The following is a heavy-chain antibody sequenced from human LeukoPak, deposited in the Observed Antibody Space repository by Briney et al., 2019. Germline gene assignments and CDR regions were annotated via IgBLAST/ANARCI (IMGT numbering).Heavy chain of an antibody. CDR2: IKKDGSEK. CDR1: GFTFSSYW. J-gene: IGHJ4*02. Sequence: GGSLRLSCAASGFTFSSYWMSWVRQAPGKGLEWVANIKKDGSEKYYVDSVKGRFTISRDNAKTSLYLQMNSLRAEDTAIYYCARHLSGVTGYTYGRGIDYWGQGTLVTVSS. D-gene: IGHD5-18*01. CDR3: ARHLSGVTGYTYGRGIDY. V-gene: IGHV3-7*01.